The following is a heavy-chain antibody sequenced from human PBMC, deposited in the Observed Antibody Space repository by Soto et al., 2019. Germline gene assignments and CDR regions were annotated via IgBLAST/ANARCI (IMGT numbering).Heavy chain of an antibody. D-gene: IGHD3-10*01. J-gene: IGHJ4*02. V-gene: IGHV3-23*01. CDR2: ISGSGGST. Sequence: HPGGSLRLSCAASGFTFSSYAMSWVRQAPGKGLEWVSAISGSGGSTYYADSVKGRFTISRDNSKNTLYLQMNSLRAEDTAVYYCAKVHGLLWFGELLSFDYWGQGTLVTVSS. CDR3: AKVHGLLWFGELLSFDY. CDR1: GFTFSSYA.